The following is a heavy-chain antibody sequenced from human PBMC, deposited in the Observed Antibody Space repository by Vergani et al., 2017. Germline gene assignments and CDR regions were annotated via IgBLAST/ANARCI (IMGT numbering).Heavy chain of an antibody. J-gene: IGHJ6*03. CDR2: INHSGST. D-gene: IGHD3-3*01. CDR3: ARGKYYDFWRGYYSQRNYYYYYMDV. Sequence: QVQLQQWGAGLLKPSETLSLTCAVYGGSFSGYYWSWIRQPPGKGLEWIGEINHSGSTNYNPSLKSRVTISVDTSKNQFSLKLSSVTAADTAVYYCARGKYYDFWRGYYSQRNYYYYYMDVWGKGTTVTVSS. V-gene: IGHV4-34*01. CDR1: GGSFSGYY.